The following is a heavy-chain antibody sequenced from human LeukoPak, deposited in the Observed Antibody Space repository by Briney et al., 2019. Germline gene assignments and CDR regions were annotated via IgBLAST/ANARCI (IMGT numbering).Heavy chain of an antibody. J-gene: IGHJ4*02. V-gene: IGHV4-38-2*02. CDR2: IYHSGST. D-gene: IGHD6-6*01. Sequence: SETLSLTYTVSGYSISSGYYWGWIRQPPGKGLEWIGSIYHSGSTYYNPSLKSRVTISVDTSKNQFSLKLSSVTAADTAVYYCARDVSSSGLFDYWGQGTLVTVSS. CDR1: GYSISSGYY. CDR3: ARDVSSSGLFDY.